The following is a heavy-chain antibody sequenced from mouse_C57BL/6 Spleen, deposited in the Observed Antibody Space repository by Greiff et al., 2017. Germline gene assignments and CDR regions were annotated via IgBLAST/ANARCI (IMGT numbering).Heavy chain of an antibody. D-gene: IGHD2-2*01. Sequence: QVQLQQPGAELVRPGSSVKLSCKASGYTFTSYWMDWVKQRPGQGLEWIGNIYPSDSETNYNQKFKDKATLTVDKSSSTAYMQLSSLTSEDSAVYYCARTHYGYDKFDYWGQGTTLTVSS. CDR1: GYTFTSYW. V-gene: IGHV1-61*01. J-gene: IGHJ2*01. CDR2: IYPSDSET. CDR3: ARTHYGYDKFDY.